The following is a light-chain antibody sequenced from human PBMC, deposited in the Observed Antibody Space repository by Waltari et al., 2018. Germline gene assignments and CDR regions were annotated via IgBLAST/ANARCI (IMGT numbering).Light chain of an antibody. V-gene: IGLV1-47*01. CDR3: AAWDNNLSGGV. J-gene: IGLJ3*02. CDR1: SSHIGSNS. Sequence: QSVLTTPPSASGTPGQRVTIPCPGSSSHIGSNSVYWYPQLPRTPPKLRIYRSNQRPSGLPDRFSGSKSGTSASLAISGLRSEDEADYYCAAWDNNLSGGVFGGGTKLTVL. CDR2: RSN.